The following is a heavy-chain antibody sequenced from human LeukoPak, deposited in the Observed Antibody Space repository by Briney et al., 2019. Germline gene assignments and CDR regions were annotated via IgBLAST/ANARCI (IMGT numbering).Heavy chain of an antibody. D-gene: IGHD5-24*01. CDR1: GFTFASYG. V-gene: IGHV1-18*04. Sequence: GASVKLSCKASGFTFASYGFNWVRQAPGQGREWMGWISAYSGNTNFAQKFQGRVTMTTDTSTRTVYMELRSLRSDDTAVYYCARDGVEMATYYYYAMDVWGQGTTVTVSS. CDR2: ISAYSGNT. J-gene: IGHJ6*02. CDR3: ARDGVEMATYYYYAMDV.